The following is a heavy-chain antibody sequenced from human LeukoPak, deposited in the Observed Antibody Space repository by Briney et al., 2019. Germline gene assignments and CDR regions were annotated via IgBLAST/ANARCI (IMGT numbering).Heavy chain of an antibody. Sequence: GESLKISCQGSGYSSTNSWIGWVRQVPGKGLEWMGIIYLGDSDTRYSPSFQGQVTISADKSITTAYLQWSSLKASDTAIYYCARHPSYTSGWPLDYWGQGTLVTVSS. J-gene: IGHJ4*02. CDR1: GYSSTNSW. V-gene: IGHV5-51*01. CDR3: ARHPSYTSGWPLDY. D-gene: IGHD6-19*01. CDR2: IYLGDSDT.